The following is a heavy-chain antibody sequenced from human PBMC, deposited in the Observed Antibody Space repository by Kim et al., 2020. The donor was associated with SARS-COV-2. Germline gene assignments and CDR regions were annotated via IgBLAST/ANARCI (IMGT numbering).Heavy chain of an antibody. Sequence: YYHSYKSRVTISVDTSKNQFSLRLRSVTTADTAVYYCARDSGSSPSFDSWGQGTLVTVSS. D-gene: IGHD6-13*01. J-gene: IGHJ4*02. CDR3: ARDSGSSPSFDS. V-gene: IGHV4-59*01.